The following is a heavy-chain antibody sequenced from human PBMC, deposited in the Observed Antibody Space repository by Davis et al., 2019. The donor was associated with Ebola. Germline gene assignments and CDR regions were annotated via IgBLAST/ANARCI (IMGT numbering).Heavy chain of an antibody. D-gene: IGHD1-26*01. CDR3: ARAFLHSGSPYYFDY. Sequence: ASVKVSCKASGYTFTDYYMHWVRQAPGQRLEWMGWINAGNGNTKYSQKFQGRVTITRDTSASTAYMELSSLRSEDTAVYYCARAFLHSGSPYYFDYWGQGTLVTVSS. CDR1: GYTFTDYY. J-gene: IGHJ4*02. CDR2: INAGNGNT. V-gene: IGHV1-3*01.